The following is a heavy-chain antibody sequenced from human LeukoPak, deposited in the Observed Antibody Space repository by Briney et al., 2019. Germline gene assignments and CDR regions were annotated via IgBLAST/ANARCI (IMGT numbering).Heavy chain of an antibody. CDR3: ARGAIAAAECFDY. CDR2: ISYDGSNK. J-gene: IGHJ4*02. Sequence: GGSLRLSCAASGFTFSSYAMHWVRQAPGKGLEWVAVISYDGSNKYYADSVKGRFTISRDNSKNTLYLQMNSLRAEDTAVYYCARGAIAAAECFDYWGQGTLVTVSS. V-gene: IGHV3-30-3*01. CDR1: GFTFSSYA. D-gene: IGHD6-13*01.